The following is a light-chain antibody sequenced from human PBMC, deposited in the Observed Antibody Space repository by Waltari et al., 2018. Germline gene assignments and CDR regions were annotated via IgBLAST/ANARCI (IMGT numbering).Light chain of an antibody. V-gene: IGLV3-1*01. CDR3: QAWDSRLYYV. Sequence: YALPQPPSVSGSTGQTSRIASPGESRGDRKPWWYQQKAGQSAVLVIYEDTKRPSGIPGRFSGSNSGNRATLTIRGTQAIDEADYYCQAWDSRLYYVFGTGTKVTVL. CDR1: SRGDRK. J-gene: IGLJ1*01. CDR2: EDT.